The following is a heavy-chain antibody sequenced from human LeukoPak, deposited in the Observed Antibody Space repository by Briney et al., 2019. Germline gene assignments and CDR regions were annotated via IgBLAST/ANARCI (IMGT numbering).Heavy chain of an antibody. CDR1: GGTFSSYA. CDR2: IIPIFGTA. J-gene: IGHJ5*02. V-gene: IGHV1-69*01. CDR3: ARVGEKEDTASNWFDP. Sequence: ASVKVSCKASGGTFSSYAISWVRQAPGQGLEWMGGIIPIFGTANYAQKFQGRVTITADESTSTAYMELSSLRSEDTAVYYCARVGEKEDTASNWFDPWGQGTLVTVSS. D-gene: IGHD5-18*01.